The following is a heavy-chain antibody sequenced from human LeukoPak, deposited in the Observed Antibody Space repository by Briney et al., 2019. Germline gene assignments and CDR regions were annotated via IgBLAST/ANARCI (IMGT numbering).Heavy chain of an antibody. CDR1: GGSISSYY. D-gene: IGHD2-15*01. CDR2: IYYRGST. V-gene: IGHV4-59*08. J-gene: IGHJ4*02. CDR3: ARHSRYCSGGSCSTFDY. Sequence: PGETLSLTCTVWGGSISSYYWRWVRQPRGKGREGSGYIYYRGSTNYNPSLKSRVTISVDTSKNQFSLKLSSVTAADTAVYYCARHSRYCSGGSCSTFDYWGQGTLVTVSS.